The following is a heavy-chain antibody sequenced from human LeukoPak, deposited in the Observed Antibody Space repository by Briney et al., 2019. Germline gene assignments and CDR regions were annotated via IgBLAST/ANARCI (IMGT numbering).Heavy chain of an antibody. J-gene: IGHJ3*02. CDR2: INPNSGGT. D-gene: IGHD3-10*01. Sequence: ASVTVSCKASGYTFTGYYMHWVRQAPGQGLAWMGWINPNSGGTNYAQKFQGRVTMTRDTSISTAYMELSRLRSDDTAVYYCARDYYGSGSYLAFAFDIWGQGTMVTVSS. CDR3: ARDYYGSGSYLAFAFDI. CDR1: GYTFTGYY. V-gene: IGHV1-2*02.